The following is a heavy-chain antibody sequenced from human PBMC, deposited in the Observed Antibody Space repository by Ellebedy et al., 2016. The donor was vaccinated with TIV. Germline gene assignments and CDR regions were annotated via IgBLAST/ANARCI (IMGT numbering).Heavy chain of an antibody. J-gene: IGHJ6*02. CDR3: AREGRPIFGVVIIDNYYYYGMDV. CDR2: IIPLFGTA. Sequence: ASVKVSCKASGGTFSSYAISWVRQAPGQGLEWMGGIIPLFGTANYAQKFQGRVTITADKSTSTAYMELGSLRSEDTAVYYCAREGRPIFGVVIIDNYYYYGMDVWGQGTTVTVSS. CDR1: GGTFSSYA. D-gene: IGHD3-3*01. V-gene: IGHV1-69*06.